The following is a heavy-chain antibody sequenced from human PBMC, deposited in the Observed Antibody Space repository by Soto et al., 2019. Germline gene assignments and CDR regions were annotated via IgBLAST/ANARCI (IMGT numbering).Heavy chain of an antibody. CDR1: GGSITSGDYY. CDR3: ARAQGSGFLVS. D-gene: IGHD3-10*01. Sequence: SETLSLTCTVSGGSITSGDYYWSWIRQPPGKGLEWIGYIYYSGSTYYNPSLKNRVTISVDTSKNQFSLKLSSVTAADTAVYYCARAQGSGFLVSWGQGTLVTVSS. CDR2: IYYSGST. J-gene: IGHJ4*02. V-gene: IGHV4-30-4*01.